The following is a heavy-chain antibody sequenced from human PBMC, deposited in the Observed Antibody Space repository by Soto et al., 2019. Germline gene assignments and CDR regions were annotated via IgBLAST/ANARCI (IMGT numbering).Heavy chain of an antibody. D-gene: IGHD1-1*01. J-gene: IGHJ4*02. CDR2: INESGRT. V-gene: IGHV4-34*01. CDR3: ARGSGIVALPGELEDVKYDY. CDR1: GQSFSGHS. Sequence: QVQLQQWGAGLVKPSETLSLSCAVYGQSFSGHSWAWIRQPPGKGLEWIGVINESGRTYYNPSLKSRVAISTDTSKNQFALKLSSVSDADTAAYFCARGSGIVALPGELEDVKYDYWGQGTLVNVSS.